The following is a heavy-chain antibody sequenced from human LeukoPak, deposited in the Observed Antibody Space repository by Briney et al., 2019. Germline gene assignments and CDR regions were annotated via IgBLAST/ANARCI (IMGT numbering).Heavy chain of an antibody. J-gene: IGHJ4*02. CDR1: GFTFSSYG. D-gene: IGHD3-22*01. V-gene: IGHV3-33*06. CDR3: AKDGVPYYYDSSGYSDY. Sequence: GGSLRLSFAAAGFTFSSYGMHWVRQAPGKGLEWVAVIWDDGSNKYYADSVKGRFTISRDNSKNTLYLQMNSLRAEDTAVYYCAKDGVPYYYDSSGYSDYWGQGTLVTVSS. CDR2: IWDDGSNK.